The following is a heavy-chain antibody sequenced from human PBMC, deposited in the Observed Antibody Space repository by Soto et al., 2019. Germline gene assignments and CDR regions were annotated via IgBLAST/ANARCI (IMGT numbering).Heavy chain of an antibody. CDR3: ARGGSSHWQVAFDF. J-gene: IGHJ3*01. V-gene: IGHV4-34*01. CDR1: GGSFSGYF. Sequence: SETLSLTCAVYGGSFSGYFWIWIRQTPGKGLEWIGKVNHNGRNNYNPSLKSRVTISLDMSKNQISLKLTSVTAADTAVYYCARGGSSHWQVAFDFWGQGTMVTVSS. CDR2: VNHNGRN. D-gene: IGHD1-26*01.